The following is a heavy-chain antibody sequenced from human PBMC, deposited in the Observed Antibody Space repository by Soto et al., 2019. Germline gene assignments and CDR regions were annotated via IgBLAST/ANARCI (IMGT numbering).Heavy chain of an antibody. Sequence: SETLSLTCAVYGGSFSGYYWSWIRQPPGKGLEWIGEINHSGSTNYNPSLKSRVTISVDTSKNQFSLKLSSVTAADTAVYYCARVVPLLGVGMDVWGQGTTVTVSS. CDR2: INHSGST. CDR3: ARVVPLLGVGMDV. CDR1: GGSFSGYY. V-gene: IGHV4-34*01. D-gene: IGHD3-10*01. J-gene: IGHJ6*02.